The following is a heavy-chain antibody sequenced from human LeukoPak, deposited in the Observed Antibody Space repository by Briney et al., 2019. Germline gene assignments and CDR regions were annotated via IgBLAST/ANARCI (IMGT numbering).Heavy chain of an antibody. J-gene: IGHJ4*02. V-gene: IGHV3-74*01. CDR3: ARDPIAAAGIDY. D-gene: IGHD6-13*01. CDR1: GFTFSSYW. CDR2: INSDGSST. Sequence: GGSLRLSCAASGFTFSSYWMHWVRQAPGKGPVWFSRINSDGSSTSYADSVKGRFTIYRDHAKHTLYLQMNSMRAEDTAVYYCARDPIAAAGIDYWGQGTLVTVSS.